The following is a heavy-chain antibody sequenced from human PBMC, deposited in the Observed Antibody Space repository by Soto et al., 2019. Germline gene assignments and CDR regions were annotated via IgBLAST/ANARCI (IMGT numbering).Heavy chain of an antibody. V-gene: IGHV3-11*01. D-gene: IGHD3-3*01. CDR3: ARDGDGGDFWSGYYKHAFDI. J-gene: IGHJ3*02. CDR2: ISSSGSTI. CDR1: GFTFSDYY. Sequence: PGGSLRLSCAASGFTFSDYYMSWIRQAPGKGLEWVSYISSSGSTIYYADSVKGRFTISRDNAKNSLYLQMNSLRAEDTAVYYCARDGDGGDFWSGYYKHAFDIWGQGTMVTVSS.